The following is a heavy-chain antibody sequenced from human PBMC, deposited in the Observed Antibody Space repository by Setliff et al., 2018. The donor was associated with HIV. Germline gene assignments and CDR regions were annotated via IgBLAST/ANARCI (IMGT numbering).Heavy chain of an antibody. CDR2: IKQDGSEK. CDR3: ARVYDSSGYSLSIPGY. Sequence: PGGSLRLSCAASGFTFSSYWMSWVRQAPGKGLEWVANIKQDGSEKYYVDSVKGRFTMSRDNAKNSLYLQMNSLRAEDTAVYYCARVYDSSGYSLSIPGYWGQGTLVTVSS. J-gene: IGHJ4*01. D-gene: IGHD3-22*01. V-gene: IGHV3-7*01. CDR1: GFTFSSYW.